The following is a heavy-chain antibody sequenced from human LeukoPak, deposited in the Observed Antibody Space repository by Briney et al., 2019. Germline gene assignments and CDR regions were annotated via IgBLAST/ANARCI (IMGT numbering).Heavy chain of an antibody. CDR3: ARKGGHFDY. V-gene: IGHV4-59*01. Sequence: PSETLSLTCTVSGGSISYYYWSWIRQSPGKGLEWIGYIYYNGSTNYNPSLKSRVTISVDMSKNQFSLKVTSVTAADTAIYYCARKGGHFDYWGQGTLVTASS. D-gene: IGHD2-15*01. J-gene: IGHJ4*02. CDR1: GGSISYYY. CDR2: IYYNGST.